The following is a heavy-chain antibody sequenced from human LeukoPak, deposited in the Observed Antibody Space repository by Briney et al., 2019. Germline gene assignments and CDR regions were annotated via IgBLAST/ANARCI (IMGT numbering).Heavy chain of an antibody. CDR3: ARGVANYYDSSGYQN. J-gene: IGHJ4*02. Sequence: PGGCLRLSCAASGFTVSSNYMSWVRQAPGKGLEWVSVIYSGDKTHYADSVKGRFTISRDNSKNTLYLQMNSLRAEDTAVYYCARGVANYYDSSGYQNWGQGTLVTVSS. CDR1: GFTVSSNY. D-gene: IGHD3-22*01. CDR2: IYSGDKT. V-gene: IGHV3-53*01.